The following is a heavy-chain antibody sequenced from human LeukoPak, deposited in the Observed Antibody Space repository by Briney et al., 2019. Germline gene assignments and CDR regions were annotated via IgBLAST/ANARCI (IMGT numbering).Heavy chain of an antibody. Sequence: SETLSLTCAVSGGSISSGGYSWSWIRQPPGKGLEWIGYIYYSGSTYYNPSLKSRVTISVDTSKNQFSLKLSSVTAADTAVYYCARAGRRFLEWLLSAFDIWGQGTMVTVSS. CDR2: IYYSGST. CDR3: ARAGRRFLEWLLSAFDI. CDR1: GGSISSGGYS. D-gene: IGHD3-3*01. V-gene: IGHV4-31*11. J-gene: IGHJ3*02.